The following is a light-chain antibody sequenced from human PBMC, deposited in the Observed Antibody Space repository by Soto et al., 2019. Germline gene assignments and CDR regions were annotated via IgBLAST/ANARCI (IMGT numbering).Light chain of an antibody. V-gene: IGLV1-40*01. J-gene: IGLJ3*02. CDR2: LNN. CDR3: QSYDSRLSAWV. Sequence: QSALTQPPSVSGAPGQRVTISCTGSSSNIGAGYDVHWYQQIPGTAPKLLIYLNNNRPSGVPDRLSGSKSGTSASLAITGLQAEDEADYYCQSYDSRLSAWVFGGGTKLTVL. CDR1: SSNIGAGYD.